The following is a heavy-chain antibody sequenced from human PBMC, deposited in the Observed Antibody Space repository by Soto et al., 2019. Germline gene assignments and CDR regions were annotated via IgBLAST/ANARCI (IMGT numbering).Heavy chain of an antibody. V-gene: IGHV6-1*01. Sequence: SQTLSLTCAISGDSVSSNSAAWNWIRQSPSRGLEWLGRTYYRSKWYNDYAVSVKSRITINPDTSKNQFSLQLNSVTPEDTAVYYCARDRSSVAVAGKIKIERYGMDVWGQGTTVTVSS. D-gene: IGHD6-19*01. CDR1: GDSVSSNSAA. CDR2: TYYRSKWYN. CDR3: ARDRSSVAVAGKIKIERYGMDV. J-gene: IGHJ6*02.